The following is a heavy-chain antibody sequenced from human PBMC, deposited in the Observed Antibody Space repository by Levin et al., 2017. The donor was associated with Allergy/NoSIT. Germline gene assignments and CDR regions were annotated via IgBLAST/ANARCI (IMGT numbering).Heavy chain of an antibody. V-gene: IGHV3-21*01. CDR2: ISSSSSYI. CDR1: GFTFSSYS. D-gene: IGHD5-24*01. Sequence: GGSLRLSCAASGFTFSSYSMNWVRQAPGKGLEWVSSISSSSSYIYYADSVKGRFTISRDNAKNSLYLQMNSLRAEDTAVYYCARDRDVEMVTIRMVDAFDIWGQGTMVTVSS. J-gene: IGHJ3*02. CDR3: ARDRDVEMVTIRMVDAFDI.